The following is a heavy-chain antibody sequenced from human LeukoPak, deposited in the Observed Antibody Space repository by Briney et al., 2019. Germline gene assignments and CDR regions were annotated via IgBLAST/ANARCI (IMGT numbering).Heavy chain of an antibody. Sequence: ASVKVSCKASGYTFTRYYMHWVRQAPGKGLEWMGRINPNSGGTNYAQKFQGRVTMTRHTSISTAYMELSRLRSDDTAVYYCARARLITVVGATSAFDIWGQGTMVTVSS. CDR2: INPNSGGT. CDR3: ARARLITVVGATSAFDI. J-gene: IGHJ3*02. D-gene: IGHD1-26*01. V-gene: IGHV1-2*06. CDR1: GYTFTRYY.